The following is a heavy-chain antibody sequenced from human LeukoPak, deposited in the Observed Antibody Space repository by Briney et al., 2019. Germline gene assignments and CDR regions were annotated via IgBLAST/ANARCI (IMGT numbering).Heavy chain of an antibody. CDR3: ARAFGVVIYFDY. CDR2: IHHSGST. D-gene: IGHD3-3*01. CDR1: DDSISSISYY. Sequence: SETLSLTCSVSDDSISSISYYWGWIRQPPGKGLEWIASIHHSGSTYYNPSLKSRVTIPVDTSKNQLSLKLTSVTAADTAVYYCARAFGVVIYFDYWGQGTLVTVSS. V-gene: IGHV4-39*07. J-gene: IGHJ4*02.